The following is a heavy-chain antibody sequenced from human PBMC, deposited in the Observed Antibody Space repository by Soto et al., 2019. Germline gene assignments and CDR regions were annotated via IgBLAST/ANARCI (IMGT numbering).Heavy chain of an antibody. CDR3: ARGRVDTAMGSHYYYGMDV. Sequence: SETLSLTCAVYGGSFSGYYWSWIRQPPGKGLEWIGEINHSGSTNYNPSLKSRVTISVDTSKNQFSLKLSSVTAADTAVYYCARGRVDTAMGSHYYYGMDVWGQGTTVTAP. J-gene: IGHJ6*02. D-gene: IGHD5-18*01. CDR2: INHSGST. CDR1: GGSFSGYY. V-gene: IGHV4-34*01.